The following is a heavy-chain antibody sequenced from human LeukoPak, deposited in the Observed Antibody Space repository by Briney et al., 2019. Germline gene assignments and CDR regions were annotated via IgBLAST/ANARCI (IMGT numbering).Heavy chain of an antibody. D-gene: IGHD4-11*01. J-gene: IGHJ4*02. Sequence: GGSLRLSCAASGFTFSSYAMSWVRQAPGKGLEWVSAISGSGGSTYYADSVKGRFTISRDNAKNSLFLQMNSLRAEDTAVYYCARLRSDYSNYVDCWGRGTLVTVSS. V-gene: IGHV3-23*01. CDR3: ARLRSDYSNYVDC. CDR1: GFTFSSYA. CDR2: ISGSGGST.